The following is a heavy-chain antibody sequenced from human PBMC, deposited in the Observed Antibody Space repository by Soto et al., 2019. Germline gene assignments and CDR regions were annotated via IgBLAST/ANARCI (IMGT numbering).Heavy chain of an antibody. CDR3: ASGAVAGTHYYYYGTDV. J-gene: IGHJ6*02. CDR2: INHSGST. Sequence: PSETLSLTCAVYGGSFSGYYWSWIRQPPGKGLEWIGEINHSGSTNYNPSLKSRVTISVDTSKNQFSLKLSSVTAADTAVYYCASGAVAGTHYYYYGTDVWGQGTTVTVSS. D-gene: IGHD6-19*01. V-gene: IGHV4-34*01. CDR1: GGSFSGYY.